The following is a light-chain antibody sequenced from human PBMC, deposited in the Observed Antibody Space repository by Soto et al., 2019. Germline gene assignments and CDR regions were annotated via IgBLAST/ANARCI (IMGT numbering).Light chain of an antibody. V-gene: IGKV3-15*01. CDR3: QQYNNWPHP. J-gene: IGKJ4*01. CDR1: QTVSSN. CDR2: GAS. Sequence: EVVMTQSPATLSMSPGERATLSCRASQTVSSNFAWYQQKPGQTPRLLIYGASTGAPGIAARFSGSGSGTDFTLTIRSLQSEDVAVYYCQQYNNWPHPFGGGKKVAIK.